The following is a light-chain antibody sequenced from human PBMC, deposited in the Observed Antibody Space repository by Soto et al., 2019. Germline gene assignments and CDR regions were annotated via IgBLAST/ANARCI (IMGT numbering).Light chain of an antibody. V-gene: IGKV3-20*01. CDR3: QQYGSSPPYT. Sequence: EIVLTQSPGMLSLSPGERATLSCRASQSVNSNYLAWYQQKLGQAPRLLIYGASSRATGIPDRFSGSGSGTDFTLTISRLEPEDFAVYYCQQYGSSPPYTFGQGTKLEIK. J-gene: IGKJ2*01. CDR2: GAS. CDR1: QSVNSNY.